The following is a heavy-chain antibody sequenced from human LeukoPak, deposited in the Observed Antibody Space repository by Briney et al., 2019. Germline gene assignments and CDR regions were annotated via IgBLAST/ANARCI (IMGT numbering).Heavy chain of an antibody. J-gene: IGHJ6*02. Sequence: GGSLRLSCAASGFTFSNAWMNWVRQAPGKGLVWVSRINSDGSSTSYADSVKGRFSISRDNAKNTLYLQMNSLRTEDTAVYYCARAQYYDSSTAGGMDVWGQGTTVTVSS. CDR2: INSDGSST. CDR1: GFTFSNAW. CDR3: ARAQYYDSSTAGGMDV. D-gene: IGHD3-9*01. V-gene: IGHV3-74*01.